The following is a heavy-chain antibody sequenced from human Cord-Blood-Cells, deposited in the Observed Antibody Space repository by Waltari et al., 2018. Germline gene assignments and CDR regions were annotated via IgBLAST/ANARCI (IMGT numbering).Heavy chain of an antibody. CDR2: ISSSGSTI. D-gene: IGHD3-10*01. V-gene: IGHV3-48*03. CDR1: GFTLSSYE. J-gene: IGHJ4*02. CDR3: ARDGVLLWFGELFDY. Sequence: EVQLVESGGGLVQPGGSLRLSRAASGFTLSSYEMNWVRQAPGKGLEWVSYISSSGSTIYYADSVKGRFTISRDNAKNSLYLQMNSLRAEDTAVYYCARDGVLLWFGELFDYWGQGTLVTVSS.